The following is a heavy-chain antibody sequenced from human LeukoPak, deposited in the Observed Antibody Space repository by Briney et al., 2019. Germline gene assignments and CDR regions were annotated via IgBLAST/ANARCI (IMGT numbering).Heavy chain of an antibody. J-gene: IGHJ4*02. Sequence: GGSLRLSCAASGFTFSGHAMSWVRQAPGKGLEWVSGISTSGGSTYYGNSVKGRFAISRDSSKNMVYLQMNSLRAEDTAVYYCAKDRPGEAWFDYWGQGTLVTVSS. V-gene: IGHV3-23*01. CDR2: ISTSGGST. CDR3: AKDRPGEAWFDY. D-gene: IGHD7-27*01. CDR1: GFTFSGHA.